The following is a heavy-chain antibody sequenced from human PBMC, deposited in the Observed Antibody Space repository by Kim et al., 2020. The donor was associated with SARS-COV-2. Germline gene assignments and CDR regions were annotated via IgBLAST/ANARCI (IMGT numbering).Heavy chain of an antibody. CDR2: ISYDGSNK. CDR1: GFTFSSYA. CDR3: ARGWIEATKKRYYYYYGMDV. D-gene: IGHD5-12*01. J-gene: IGHJ6*02. V-gene: IGHV3-30*04. Sequence: GGSLRLSCAASGFTFSSYAMHWVRQAPGKGLEWVAVISYDGSNKYYADSVKGRFTISRDNSKNTLYLQMNSLRAEDTAVYYCARGWIEATKKRYYYYYGMDVWGQGTTVTVSS.